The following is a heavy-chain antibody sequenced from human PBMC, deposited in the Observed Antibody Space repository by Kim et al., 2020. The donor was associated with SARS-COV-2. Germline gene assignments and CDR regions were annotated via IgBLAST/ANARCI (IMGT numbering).Heavy chain of an antibody. J-gene: IGHJ6*02. D-gene: IGHD6-13*01. CDR1: GYTLTELS. CDR2: FDPEDGET. V-gene: IGHV1-24*01. CDR3: ATGGQQLVGDYYYYGMDV. Sequence: ASVKVSCKVSGYTLTELSMHWVRQAPGKGLEWMGGFDPEDGETIYAKKFQGRVTMTEDTSTDTAYMELSSLRSEDTAVYYCATGGQQLVGDYYYYGMDVWGQGTTVTVSS.